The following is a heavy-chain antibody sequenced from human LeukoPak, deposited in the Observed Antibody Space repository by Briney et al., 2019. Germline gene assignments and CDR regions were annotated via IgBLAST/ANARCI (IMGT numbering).Heavy chain of an antibody. CDR3: ARGHYGDYVIPFDY. CDR2: MNPNSGNT. Sequence: GASVKVSCKASGYTFTSYYMHWVRQAPGQGLEWMGWMNPNSGNTGYAQKFQGRVTMTRNTSISTAYMELSSLRSEDTAVYYCARGHYGDYVIPFDYWGQGTLVTVSS. CDR1: GYTFTSYY. D-gene: IGHD4-17*01. J-gene: IGHJ4*02. V-gene: IGHV1-8*02.